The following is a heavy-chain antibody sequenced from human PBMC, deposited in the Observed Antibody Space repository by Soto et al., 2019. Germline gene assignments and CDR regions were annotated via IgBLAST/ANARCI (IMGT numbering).Heavy chain of an antibody. CDR3: VRRKAVRPPDY. Sequence: EVQLVQSGAEVKEPGESLQISCQGSGFKFTTHWIGWVRQMPDKGLEWMGMIYPSDSDTRYSPSFEGQVTISADKSINTAYLQWNSLKASDSAIYFCVRRKAVRPPDYWGQGTLVTVSS. D-gene: IGHD6-6*01. CDR1: GFKFTTHW. V-gene: IGHV5-51*01. CDR2: IYPSDSDT. J-gene: IGHJ4*02.